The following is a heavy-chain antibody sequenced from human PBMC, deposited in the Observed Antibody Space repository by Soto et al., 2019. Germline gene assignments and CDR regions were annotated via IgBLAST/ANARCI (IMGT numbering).Heavy chain of an antibody. D-gene: IGHD6-19*01. J-gene: IGHJ4*02. Sequence: ASVKVSCKASGYTFTTFGISWVRQAPGQGLEWVGWISANNGNTKYSQKFQGRVSLTTETSASTAYMELRSLRSDNTAVYYCARDPGYSSGWYYFDYWGQGTLVTVSS. CDR3: ARDPGYSSGWYYFDY. CDR1: GYTFTTFG. V-gene: IGHV1-18*01. CDR2: ISANNGNT.